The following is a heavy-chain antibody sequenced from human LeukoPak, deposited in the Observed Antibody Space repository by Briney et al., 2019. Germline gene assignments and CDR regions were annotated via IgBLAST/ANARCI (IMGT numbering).Heavy chain of an antibody. D-gene: IGHD3-10*01. Sequence: SETLSLTCTVSGGSISSSSYYWGWIRQPPGKGLEWIGSIYYSGSTYYNPSLKSRVTISVDTSKNQFSLKLSSVTAADTAVYYCARVRGGYYHPYYFDYWGQGTLVTVSS. CDR1: GGSISSSSYY. V-gene: IGHV4-39*07. CDR3: ARVRGGYYHPYYFDY. J-gene: IGHJ4*02. CDR2: IYYSGST.